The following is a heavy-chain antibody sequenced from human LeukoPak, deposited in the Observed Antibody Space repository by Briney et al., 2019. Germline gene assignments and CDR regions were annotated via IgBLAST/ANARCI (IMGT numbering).Heavy chain of an antibody. CDR3: ARDRVMTLSVGARALGY. D-gene: IGHD1-26*01. V-gene: IGHV1-18*01. J-gene: IGHJ4*02. Sequence: GASVKVSCKASGYTFTSYGISWVRQAPGQGLEWMGWISAYNGNTNYAQKLQGRVTMTTDTSTSTAYMELRSLRSDDTAVYYCARDRVMTLSVGARALGYWGQGTLVTVSS. CDR2: ISAYNGNT. CDR1: GYTFTSYG.